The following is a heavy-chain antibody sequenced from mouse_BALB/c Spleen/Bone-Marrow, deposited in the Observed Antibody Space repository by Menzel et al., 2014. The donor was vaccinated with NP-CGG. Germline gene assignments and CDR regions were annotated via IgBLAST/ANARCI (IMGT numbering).Heavy chain of an antibody. V-gene: IGHV2-9*02. CDR2: IGAGGST. CDR3: ARRSEGYAMDD. Sequence: VKLVESGPGLVAHSPSLSITCTVSGFSLTSYGVHWVRQPPGKGLEWLGVIGAGGSTNYNSALKSIRSISKDNSKSQVCLKMDSLQTDNTAIYYCARRSEGYAMDDWCQGTSVTGSS. J-gene: IGHJ4*01. CDR1: GFSLTSYG.